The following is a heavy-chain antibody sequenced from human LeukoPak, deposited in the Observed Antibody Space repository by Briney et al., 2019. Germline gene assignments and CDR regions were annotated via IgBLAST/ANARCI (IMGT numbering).Heavy chain of an antibody. J-gene: IGHJ6*02. CDR3: ARSIPRHGMDV. Sequence: ASVKVSCKASGYSFTSFDINWVRQASGQGLEWMGWMNPNSANTAYAQKFQGRVTMTRNTSISTVYMELSSLRSEDTAVYYCARSIPRHGMDVWGQGTTVTVSS. V-gene: IGHV1-8*01. CDR1: GYSFTSFD. D-gene: IGHD6-6*01. CDR2: MNPNSANT.